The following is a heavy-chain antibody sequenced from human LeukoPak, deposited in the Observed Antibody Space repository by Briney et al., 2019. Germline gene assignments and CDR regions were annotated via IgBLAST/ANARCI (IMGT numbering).Heavy chain of an antibody. J-gene: IGHJ4*02. CDR3: AKPWGYDLWSGYQVDY. Sequence: GGSLRLSCAASGFTFSSYAMSWVRQAPGKGLEWVSAISGSGGSTYYADSVKGRFTISRDNSKNTLYLQMNSLRAEDTAVYYCAKPWGYDLWSGYQVDYWGQGTLVTVSS. CDR1: GFTFSSYA. D-gene: IGHD3-3*01. CDR2: ISGSGGST. V-gene: IGHV3-23*01.